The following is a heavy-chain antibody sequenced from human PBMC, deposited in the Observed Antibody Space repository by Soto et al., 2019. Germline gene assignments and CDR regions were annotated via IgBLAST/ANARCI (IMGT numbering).Heavy chain of an antibody. CDR3: ARARWYGAYYGMDV. J-gene: IGHJ6*02. V-gene: IGHV1-69*13. CDR1: GGTFSSYA. CDR2: IIPIFGTA. D-gene: IGHD3-10*01. Sequence: VASVKVSCKASGGTFSSYAISWVLQAPGQGLEWMGGIIPIFGTANYAQKFQGRVTITADESTSTAYMELSSLRSEDTAVYYCARARWYGAYYGMDVWGQGTTVTVSS.